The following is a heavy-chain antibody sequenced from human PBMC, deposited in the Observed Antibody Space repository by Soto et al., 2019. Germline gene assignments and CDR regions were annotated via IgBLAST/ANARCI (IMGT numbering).Heavy chain of an antibody. Sequence: ASVKVPCKASGYTFTGYYMHWVRQSPGQGLEWMGWIIPNFGGTNYAQKFQGRVTITRDESTSTAYMELSSLRSEDTAVYYCARGQDIVVVPAASYYYYYGMDVWGQGTTVTVSS. V-gene: IGHV1-2*02. J-gene: IGHJ6*02. CDR2: IIPNFGGT. D-gene: IGHD2-2*01. CDR3: ARGQDIVVVPAASYYYYYGMDV. CDR1: GYTFTGYY.